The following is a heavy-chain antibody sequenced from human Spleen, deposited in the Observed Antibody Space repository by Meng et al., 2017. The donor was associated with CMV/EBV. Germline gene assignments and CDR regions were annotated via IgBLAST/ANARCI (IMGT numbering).Heavy chain of an antibody. D-gene: IGHD2-2*01. CDR3: ARERYLEPAASPAYYYYGTDV. Sequence: ASVKVSCKASGYTLIGYYMHWVRQAPGQGLEWMGWINPHSGDTNYAQKFQGRVAMASDTSISTAYVELSRLRSDDTAIYYCARERYLEPAASPAYYYYGTDVWGQGTTVTVSS. CDR1: GYTLIGYY. CDR2: INPHSGDT. V-gene: IGHV1-2*02. J-gene: IGHJ6*02.